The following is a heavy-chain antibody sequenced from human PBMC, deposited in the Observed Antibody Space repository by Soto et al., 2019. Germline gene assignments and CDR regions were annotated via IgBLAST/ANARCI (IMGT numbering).Heavy chain of an antibody. D-gene: IGHD6-13*01. CDR1: GDSVSSNSAA. CDR2: TYYRSKFYT. J-gene: IGHJ4*02. CDR3: ARIVGSSEHDY. V-gene: IGHV6-1*01. Sequence: SQTLSLTCAISGDSVSSNSAAWNLIRRSPSRGLEWLGRTYYRSKFYTHYAVSVRSRIIINPDTSKNQFSLQLNSVTPEDTAVYYCARIVGSSEHDYWGQGTLVTVYS.